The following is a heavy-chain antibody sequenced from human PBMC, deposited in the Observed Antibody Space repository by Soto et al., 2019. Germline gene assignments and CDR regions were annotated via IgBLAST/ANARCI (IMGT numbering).Heavy chain of an antibody. Sequence: GASVKVSCKASGYTFTSYGISWVRQAPGQGLEWMGGFDPEDGETIYAQKFQGRVTMTEDTSTDTAYMELSSLRSEDTAVYYCATDGNWNYIGPQYAFDIWGHGTMVTVSS. D-gene: IGHD1-7*01. CDR2: FDPEDGET. CDR1: GYTFTSYG. J-gene: IGHJ3*02. V-gene: IGHV1-24*01. CDR3: ATDGNWNYIGPQYAFDI.